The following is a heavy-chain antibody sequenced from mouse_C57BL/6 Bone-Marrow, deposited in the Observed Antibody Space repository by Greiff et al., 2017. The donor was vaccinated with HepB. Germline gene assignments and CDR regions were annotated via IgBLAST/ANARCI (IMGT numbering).Heavy chain of an antibody. CDR1: GYSFTGYY. CDR3: ARSWDYDDAMDY. Sequence: EVQLQQSGPELVKPGASVKISCKASGYSFTGYYMNWVKQSPEKSLEWIGEINPSTGGTTYNQKFKAKATLTVDKSSSTAYMPLKSLTSEDSAVYYCARSWDYDDAMDYWGQGTSVTVSS. CDR2: INPSTGGT. V-gene: IGHV1-42*01. D-gene: IGHD2-4*01. J-gene: IGHJ4*01.